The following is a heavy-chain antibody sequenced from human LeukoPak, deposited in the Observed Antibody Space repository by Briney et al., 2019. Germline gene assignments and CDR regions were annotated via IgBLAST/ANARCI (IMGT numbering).Heavy chain of an antibody. CDR3: TKNIIVVPAQDY. CDR1: GFTFRSYA. CDR2: ISGSGGST. Sequence: GGSLRLSCAASGFTFRSYAMSCVRQAPGKGLEWVLAISGSGGSTYYADSVTGGITISRDNSKNTLYLQMNSLRAEDTAVYYCTKNIIVVPAQDYWGQGTLVTVSS. V-gene: IGHV3-23*01. D-gene: IGHD2-2*01. J-gene: IGHJ4*02.